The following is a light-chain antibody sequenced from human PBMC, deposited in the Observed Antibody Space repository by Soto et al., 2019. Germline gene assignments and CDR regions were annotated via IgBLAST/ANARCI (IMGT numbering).Light chain of an antibody. V-gene: IGLV1-44*01. CDR3: AAWDDSLNGVI. CDR1: SSNIGSNS. Sequence: QSVVTQPPSASGTPGQRGTISCSGSSSNIGSNSVNWYQHLPGTAPKLLIYSNNQRPSGVPDRLSGSKSGTSASLAISGLQSEDEADYYCAAWDDSLNGVIFGGGTKLTVL. CDR2: SNN. J-gene: IGLJ2*01.